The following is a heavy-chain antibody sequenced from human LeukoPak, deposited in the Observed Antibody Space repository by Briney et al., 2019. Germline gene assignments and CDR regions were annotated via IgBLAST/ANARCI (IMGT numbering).Heavy chain of an antibody. D-gene: IGHD3-10*01. CDR3: ARAGIFDY. Sequence: GASVKVSCKASGYTFTIYYIHWVRQAPGQGLEWMGIINPSGGSTSYAQKFQGRVTMTRDTSTSTVYMELSSLRSEDTAMHYCARAGIFDYWGQGTLVTVSS. V-gene: IGHV1-46*01. CDR2: INPSGGST. CDR1: GYTFTIYY. J-gene: IGHJ4*02.